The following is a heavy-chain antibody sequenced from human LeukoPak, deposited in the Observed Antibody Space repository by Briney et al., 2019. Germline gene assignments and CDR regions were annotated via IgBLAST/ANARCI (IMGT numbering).Heavy chain of an antibody. CDR1: GFTFSSYW. CDR3: ARDGGFWYFDY. V-gene: IGHV3-7*01. D-gene: IGHD2-15*01. CDR2: IKQDGSEK. Sequence: PGGSLRLSXAASGFTFSSYWMSWVRQAPGKGLEWVANIKQDGSEKYYVDSVKGRFTISRDNAKNSLYLQMNSLRAEDTAVYYCARDGGFWYFDYWGPGTLVTVSS. J-gene: IGHJ4*02.